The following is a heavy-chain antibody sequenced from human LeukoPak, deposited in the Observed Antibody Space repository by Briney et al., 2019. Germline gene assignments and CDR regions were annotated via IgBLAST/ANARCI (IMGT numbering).Heavy chain of an antibody. Sequence: SETLSLTCAVSGGSISSSSNYWGWIRQPPGKGLEWIGNIYYSGRTYYKPSLKSRVTISVDTSKNQFSLKLTSVTAADTAVYYCARSPDGSGSFYRYFDYWGQGTLVTVSS. V-gene: IGHV4-39*07. J-gene: IGHJ4*02. CDR2: IYYSGRT. CDR1: GGSISSSSNY. CDR3: ARSPDGSGSFYRYFDY. D-gene: IGHD3-10*01.